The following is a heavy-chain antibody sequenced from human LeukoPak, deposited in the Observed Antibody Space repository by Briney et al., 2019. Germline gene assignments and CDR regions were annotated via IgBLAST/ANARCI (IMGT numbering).Heavy chain of an antibody. V-gene: IGHV4-59*08. CDR3: ARLYDSVGYYSPFDY. CDR2: IYYSGTT. D-gene: IGHD3-22*01. J-gene: IGHJ4*02. CDR1: GGSISSYY. Sequence: ASETLSLTCTVSGGSISSYYWSWIRQPPGKGLEWIGYIYYSGTTNYNPSLKSRVTISLDTSKNQFSLKLSSVTAADTAVYYCARLYDSVGYYSPFDYWGQGTLVTVSS.